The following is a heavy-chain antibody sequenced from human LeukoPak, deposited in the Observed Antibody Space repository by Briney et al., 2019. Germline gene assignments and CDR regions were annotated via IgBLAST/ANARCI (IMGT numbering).Heavy chain of an antibody. CDR3: ASAGYYYGSGFDY. CDR2: IYHSGST. Sequence: SETLSLTCAVSGGSISSSNWWSWVRQPPGKGLEWIGEIYHSGSTNYNPSLKSRVTISVDKSKNQFSLKLSSVTAADTAVYYCASAGYYYGSGFDYWGQGTLVTVSS. CDR1: GGSISSSNW. J-gene: IGHJ4*02. D-gene: IGHD3-10*01. V-gene: IGHV4-4*02.